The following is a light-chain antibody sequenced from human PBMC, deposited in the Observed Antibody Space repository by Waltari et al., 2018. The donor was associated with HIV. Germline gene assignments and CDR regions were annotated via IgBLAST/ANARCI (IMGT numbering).Light chain of an antibody. CDR3: QSYDSSLSGSRV. V-gene: IGLV1-40*01. CDR1: SSNIGAGFD. Sequence: QSVLTQPPSVSGAPGQRVTISCTGSSSNIGAGFDVHWYQPVPGTAPKLLIYGNLNRPSGVPDRFSGSKSGASASLAITGLQAEDEADYYCQSYDSSLSGSRVFGTGTKVTVL. J-gene: IGLJ1*01. CDR2: GNL.